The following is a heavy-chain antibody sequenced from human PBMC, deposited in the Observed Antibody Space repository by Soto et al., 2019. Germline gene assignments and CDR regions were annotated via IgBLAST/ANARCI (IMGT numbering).Heavy chain of an antibody. V-gene: IGHV3-23*01. J-gene: IGHJ6*02. D-gene: IGHD1-26*01. CDR3: AKDGASGSYPPYYYFGMDV. CDR1: GFTFSSYA. CDR2: ISGSGGNA. Sequence: GGSLRLSCAASGFTFSSYAMSWVRQAPGKGLEWVSTISGSGGNAYYAYSVKGRFSISRDNSKNTLRLQMNSLRADDTAVYYCAKDGASGSYPPYYYFGMDVWGQGTTVAVSS.